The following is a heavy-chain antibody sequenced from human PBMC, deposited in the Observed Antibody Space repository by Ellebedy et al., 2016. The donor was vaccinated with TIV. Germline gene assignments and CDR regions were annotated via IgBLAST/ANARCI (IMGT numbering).Heavy chain of an antibody. CDR1: GGSISSSNW. J-gene: IGHJ4*02. Sequence: MPSETLSLTCAVSGGSISSSNWWSWVRQPPGKGLEWIGEIYHSGSTNYNPSLKSRVTISVDKSKNQFSLKLSSVTAADTAVYYCARVAPKGLVGATPEGYWGQGTLVTVSS. CDR2: IYHSGST. V-gene: IGHV4-4*02. CDR3: ARVAPKGLVGATPEGY. D-gene: IGHD1-26*01.